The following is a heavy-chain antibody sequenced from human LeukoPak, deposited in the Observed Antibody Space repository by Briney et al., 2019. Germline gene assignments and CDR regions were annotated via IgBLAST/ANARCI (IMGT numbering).Heavy chain of an antibody. D-gene: IGHD3-10*01. CDR3: ARGGTMVRGVITSFDY. J-gene: IGHJ4*01. CDR1: GFTFSDYY. V-gene: IGHV3-11*06. Sequence: GGSLRLSCAASGFTFSDYYMSWIRQAPGKGLEWVSYISSSSSYTNYADSVKGRFTISRDNAKNSLYLQMNSLRAEDTAVYYCARGGTMVRGVITSFDYCGHGTLVTVSS. CDR2: ISSSSSYT.